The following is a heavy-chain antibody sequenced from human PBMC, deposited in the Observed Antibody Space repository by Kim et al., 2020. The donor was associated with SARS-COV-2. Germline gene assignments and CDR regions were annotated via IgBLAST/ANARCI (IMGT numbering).Heavy chain of an antibody. J-gene: IGHJ4*02. CDR1: GFTLNGYW. D-gene: IGHD3-22*01. Sequence: GGSLRLSCAASGFTLNGYWMHWVRQAPGKGLVWVSRINSDGSTTTYVDSVKGRFTISRDNAKNTLYLQMNSLRAEDTAVYYCARGDYYSYWGQGTLVTVSS. V-gene: IGHV3-74*01. CDR3: ARGDYYSY. CDR2: INSDGSTT.